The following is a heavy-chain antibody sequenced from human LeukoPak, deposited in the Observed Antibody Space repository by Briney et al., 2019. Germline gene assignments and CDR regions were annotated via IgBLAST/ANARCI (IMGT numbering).Heavy chain of an antibody. CDR3: AKDQGIAVAGTDDAFDI. V-gene: IGHV3-30*18. D-gene: IGHD6-19*01. CDR1: GFTFSSYG. CDR2: IAYDGSNE. Sequence: PGGSLRLSCAASGFTFSSYGMHWVRQAPGKGLEWVAVIAYDGSNEYYAEFVKGRFTISRDNSKNTLYLQMYSLRAEDTVVYFCAKDQGIAVAGTDDAFDIWGQGTRVTVSS. J-gene: IGHJ3*02.